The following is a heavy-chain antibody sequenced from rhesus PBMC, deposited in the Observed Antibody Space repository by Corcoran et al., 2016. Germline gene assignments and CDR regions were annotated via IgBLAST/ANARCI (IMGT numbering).Heavy chain of an antibody. D-gene: IGHD6-37*01. J-gene: IGHJ4*01. CDR2: IDGNDSK. Sequence: QVTLKESGPALVKPTQTLTLTCTFYGFSITTTATGVGWHRQTPGKARERLTSIDGNDSKYYSTSLTSRLPTSNATAQYPVVLTMTHMDPLDTATYYCALGGRWLVVGGFDYWGQGVLVTVSS. CDR1: GFSITTTATG. V-gene: IGHV2-95*01. CDR3: ALGGRWLVVGGFDY.